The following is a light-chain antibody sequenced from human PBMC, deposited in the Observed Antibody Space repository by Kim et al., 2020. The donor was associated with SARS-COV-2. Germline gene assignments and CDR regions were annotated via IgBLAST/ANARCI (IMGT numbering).Light chain of an antibody. Sequence: SYELTQPLSVSVALGQTARITCGGNNIGSKNVHWYQQKPGQAPVLVIYRDSNRPSGIPERFSGSNSGNTATLTISRAHAGDEADYYCQVWDSSTWVFGGGTQLTVL. CDR3: QVWDSSTWV. CDR2: RDS. J-gene: IGLJ3*02. V-gene: IGLV3-9*01. CDR1: NIGSKN.